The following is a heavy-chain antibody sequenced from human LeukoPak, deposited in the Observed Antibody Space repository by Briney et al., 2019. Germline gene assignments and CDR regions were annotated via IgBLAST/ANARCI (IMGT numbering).Heavy chain of an antibody. J-gene: IGHJ3*02. CDR2: ITWNSGRI. CDR3: AKDHSTGYCSSTSCYSEDAFDI. V-gene: IGHV3-9*01. D-gene: IGHD2-2*01. Sequence: GRSLRLSCAASGFTFDDYAMHWVRHAPGKGLEWVSGITWNSGRIAYADSVKGRFTISRDNSKNTLYLQMNSLRAEDTAVYYCAKDHSTGYCSSTSCYSEDAFDIWGQGTMVTVSS. CDR1: GFTFDDYA.